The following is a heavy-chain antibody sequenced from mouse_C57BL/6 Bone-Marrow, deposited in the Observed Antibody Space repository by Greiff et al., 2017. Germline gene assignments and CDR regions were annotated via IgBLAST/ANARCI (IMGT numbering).Heavy chain of an antibody. V-gene: IGHV5-17*01. CDR3: ARRVITTVVRGDYFDY. CDR2: ISSGSSTI. CDR1: GFTFSDYG. J-gene: IGHJ2*01. Sequence: DVMLVESGGGLVKPGGSLKLSCAASGFTFSDYGMHWVRQAPEKGLEWVAYISSGSSTIYYAATVKGRFTISRDNAKNTLFLQMTSLRSEDTAMYYCARRVITTVVRGDYFDYWGQGTTLTVSS. D-gene: IGHD1-1*01.